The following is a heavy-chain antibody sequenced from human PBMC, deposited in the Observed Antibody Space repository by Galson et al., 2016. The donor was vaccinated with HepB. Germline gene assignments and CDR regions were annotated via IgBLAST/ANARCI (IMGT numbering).Heavy chain of an antibody. Sequence: SVKVSCKASGGTFSSYTISWVRQAPGHGLEWMGRIIPVLDVANYAQEFQGRVTITADKSSSTAYMELSSLRSEDTAVYYCARDLDGGMAVAGSDYWGQGTLVTVSS. CDR3: ARDLDGGMAVAGSDY. CDR2: IIPVLDVA. D-gene: IGHD6-19*01. J-gene: IGHJ4*02. CDR1: GGTFSSYT. V-gene: IGHV1-69*04.